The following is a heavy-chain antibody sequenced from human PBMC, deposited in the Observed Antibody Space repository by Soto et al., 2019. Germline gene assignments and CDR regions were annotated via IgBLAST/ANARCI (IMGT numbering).Heavy chain of an antibody. CDR3: ASLGSQLQTAIGSYYYYYMDV. D-gene: IGHD2-2*01. CDR2: ISSSSSYI. Sequence: GGSLRLSCVASGFTFSSYSMNWVRQAPGKGLEWVSSISSSSSYIYYADSVKGRFTISRDNAKNSLYLQMNSLRAEDTAVYYCASLGSQLQTAIGSYYYYYMDVWGKGTTVTVSS. J-gene: IGHJ6*03. CDR1: GFTFSSYS. V-gene: IGHV3-21*01.